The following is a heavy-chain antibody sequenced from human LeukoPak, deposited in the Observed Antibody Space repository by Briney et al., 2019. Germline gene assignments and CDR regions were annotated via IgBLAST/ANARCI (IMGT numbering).Heavy chain of an antibody. CDR3: ARGLSIEGYNFNY. Sequence: ASVKVCCKASGYTFTDYYIHWLRQARGQGLEWMGWIIPNNGGTNYAPKFRGRVTMTRDTSISTAYMELSRLRSDGTAVYYCARGLSIEGYNFNYWGQGTLVTVSS. CDR1: GYTFTDYY. CDR2: IIPNNGGT. V-gene: IGHV1-2*02. J-gene: IGHJ4*02. D-gene: IGHD5-24*01.